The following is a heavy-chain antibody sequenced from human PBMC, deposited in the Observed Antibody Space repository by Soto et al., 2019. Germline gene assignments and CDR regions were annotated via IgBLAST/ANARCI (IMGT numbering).Heavy chain of an antibody. Sequence: QLHLVKSGAEVKKAGSSVKVSCKASGGTVSSYAITWVRQAPGKGLEWMGVFIPIFVSAHYAPKFQGRITITADESTSTAYMELSGLTSEDTAIYYCARDVSSDTTGFRGYDLWGQGTQGTVSS. CDR1: GGTVSSYA. CDR2: FIPIFVSA. D-gene: IGHD3-10*01. CDR3: ARDVSSDTTGFRGYDL. J-gene: IGHJ4*02. V-gene: IGHV1-69*01.